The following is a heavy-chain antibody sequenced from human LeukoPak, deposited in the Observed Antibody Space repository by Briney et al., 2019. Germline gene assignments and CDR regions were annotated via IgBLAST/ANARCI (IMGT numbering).Heavy chain of an antibody. D-gene: IGHD3-22*01. CDR3: ARESSGYFY. V-gene: IGHV3-21*01. CDR2: ISSSSSFR. CDR1: GFNFSSYS. J-gene: IGHJ4*02. Sequence: GGSLRLSCAASGFNFSSYSMNWVRQAPGKGLEWVSSISSSSSFRYYADSVKGRFTISRDDAKNSLYLQMNSLRAEDTAVYYCARESSGYFYWGQGTLVTVSS.